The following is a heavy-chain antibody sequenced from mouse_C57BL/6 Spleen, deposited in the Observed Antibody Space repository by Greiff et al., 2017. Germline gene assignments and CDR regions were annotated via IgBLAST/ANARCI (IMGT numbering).Heavy chain of an antibody. J-gene: IGHJ2*01. CDR2: INPSNGGT. CDR1: GYTFTSYW. D-gene: IGHD1-1*01. V-gene: IGHV1-53*01. CDR3: ARWGRITTVEYYFDY. Sequence: QVQLKQPGTELVKPGASVKLSCKASGYTFTSYWMHWVKQRPGQGLEWIGNINPSNGGTNYNEKFKSKATLTVDKSSSTAYMQLSSLTSEDSAVYYCARWGRITTVEYYFDYWGQGTTLTVSS.